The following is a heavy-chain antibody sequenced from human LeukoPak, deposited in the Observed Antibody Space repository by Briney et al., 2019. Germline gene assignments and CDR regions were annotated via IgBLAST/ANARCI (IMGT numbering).Heavy chain of an antibody. J-gene: IGHJ4*02. CDR3: ARDAALTVTMAYY. V-gene: IGHV1-69*04. CDR2: IIPILGIA. CDR1: GGTFSSYT. D-gene: IGHD4-11*01. Sequence: SVKVSCKASGGTFSSYTISWVRQAPGQGLEWVGRIIPILGIANYAQKFQGRVTITADKSTSTAYMELSSLRSEDTAVYYCARDAALTVTMAYYWGQGTLVTVSS.